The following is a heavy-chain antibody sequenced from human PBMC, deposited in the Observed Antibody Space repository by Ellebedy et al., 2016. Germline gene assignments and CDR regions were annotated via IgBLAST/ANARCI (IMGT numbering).Heavy chain of an antibody. CDR2: ISGSGGST. V-gene: IGHV3-23*01. J-gene: IGHJ6*02. CDR1: GFTLNNYA. D-gene: IGHD6-19*01. CDR3: VVIAVAGGIYGMDV. Sequence: GESLKISCAASGFTLNNYAMTWIRQAAGEGLEWVSAISGSGGSTYYADSVKGRFTISRDNSKNTLYLQMNSLRAEDTAVYYCVVIAVAGGIYGMDVWGQGTTVTVSS.